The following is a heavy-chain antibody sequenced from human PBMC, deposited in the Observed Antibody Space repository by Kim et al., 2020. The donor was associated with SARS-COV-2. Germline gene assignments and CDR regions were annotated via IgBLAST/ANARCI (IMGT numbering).Heavy chain of an antibody. Sequence: SVKVSCKASGGTFSSYAISWVRQAPGQGLEWMGRIIPILGIANYAQKFQGRVTITADKSTSTAYMELSSLRSEDTAVYYCVRAGSIIAARQGQDYYYYM. D-gene: IGHD6-6*01. CDR2: IIPILGIA. CDR1: GGTFSSYA. V-gene: IGHV1-69*04. J-gene: IGHJ6*03. CDR3: VRAGSIIAARQGQDYYYYM.